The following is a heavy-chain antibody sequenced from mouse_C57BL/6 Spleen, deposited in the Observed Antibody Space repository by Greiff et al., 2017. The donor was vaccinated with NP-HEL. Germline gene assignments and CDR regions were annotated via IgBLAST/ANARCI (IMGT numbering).Heavy chain of an antibody. D-gene: IGHD1-1*01. Sequence: EVKLMESGGGLVQPGGSMKLSCVASGFTFSNYWMNWVRQSPEKGLEWVAQIRLKSDNYATHYAESVKGRFTISRDDSKSSVYLQMNNLRAEDTGIYYCTGYYYGSSYPFAYWGQGTLVTVSA. CDR1: GFTFSNYW. CDR3: TGYYYGSSYPFAY. CDR2: IRLKSDNYAT. J-gene: IGHJ3*01. V-gene: IGHV6-3*01.